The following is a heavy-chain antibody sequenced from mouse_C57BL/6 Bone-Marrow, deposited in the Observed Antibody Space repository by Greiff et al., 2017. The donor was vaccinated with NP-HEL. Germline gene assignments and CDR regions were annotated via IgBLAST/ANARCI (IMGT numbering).Heavy chain of an antibody. Sequence: QVQLQQSGAELARPGASVKLSCKASGYTFTSYGISWVKQRTGQGLEWIGEIYPRSGNTYYNEKFKGKATLTADKSASTAYMELRSLTSEDSAVYFCAREYGSSYAMDYWGQGTSVTVSS. CDR2: IYPRSGNT. CDR3: AREYGSSYAMDY. D-gene: IGHD1-1*01. J-gene: IGHJ4*01. V-gene: IGHV1-81*01. CDR1: GYTFTSYG.